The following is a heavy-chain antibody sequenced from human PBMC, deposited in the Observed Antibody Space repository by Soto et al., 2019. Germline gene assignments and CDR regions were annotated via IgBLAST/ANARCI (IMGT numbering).Heavy chain of an antibody. CDR2: ISGSGGST. J-gene: IGHJ4*02. CDR3: AKVGSGDRYYFDY. V-gene: IGHV3-23*01. D-gene: IGHD4-17*01. Sequence: EVQVLESGGGLVQPGGSLRLSCAASGFTFSFYAMNWVRQAPGKGLEWVSSISGSGGSTYYADSVRGRLTISRDSSKSTLYLQMISLRAEDTAVYYCAKVGSGDRYYFDYSGQGTLVTVSS. CDR1: GFTFSFYA.